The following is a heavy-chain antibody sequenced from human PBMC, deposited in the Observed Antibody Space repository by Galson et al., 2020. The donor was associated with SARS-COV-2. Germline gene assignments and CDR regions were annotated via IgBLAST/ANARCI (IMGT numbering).Heavy chain of an antibody. CDR2: SKNKRNSHTT. V-gene: IGHV3-72*01. Sequence: SLKIPCAASGFPFRDHYIDWVRQAPGKGLEWVARSKNKRNSHTTHYAPSVNGRFTISREDSKHPLYLQMNSLKPEDTAVSYCVRWSDGSADYWCQGTLGAVAS. CDR3: VRWSDGSADY. D-gene: IGHD2-15*01. CDR1: GFPFRDHY. J-gene: IGHJ4*02.